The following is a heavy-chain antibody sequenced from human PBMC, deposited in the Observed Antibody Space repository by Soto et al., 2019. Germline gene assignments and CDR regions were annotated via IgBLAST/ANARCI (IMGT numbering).Heavy chain of an antibody. CDR2: IIPIFGTA. Sequence: SVKVSCKASGGTFSSYAISWVRQAPGQGLEWMGGIIPIFGTANYAQKFQGGVTITADESTSTAYMELSSLRSEDTAVYYCARAIRGLVPSYGMDVWGQGTTVTVSS. V-gene: IGHV1-69*13. CDR3: ARAIRGLVPSYGMDV. CDR1: GGTFSSYA. D-gene: IGHD2-2*01. J-gene: IGHJ6*02.